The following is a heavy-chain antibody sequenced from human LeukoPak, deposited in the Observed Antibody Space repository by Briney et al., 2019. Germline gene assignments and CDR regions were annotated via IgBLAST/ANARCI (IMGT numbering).Heavy chain of an antibody. Sequence: ASVEVSCKASGYTFTGYYMHWVRQAPGQGLEWMGWINPNSGGTNYAQKFQGRVTMTRDTSISTAYMELSRLRSDDTAVYYCAREARYSSSWYAFDIWGQGTMVTVSS. J-gene: IGHJ3*02. CDR3: AREARYSSSWYAFDI. CDR1: GYTFTGYY. V-gene: IGHV1-2*02. D-gene: IGHD6-13*01. CDR2: INPNSGGT.